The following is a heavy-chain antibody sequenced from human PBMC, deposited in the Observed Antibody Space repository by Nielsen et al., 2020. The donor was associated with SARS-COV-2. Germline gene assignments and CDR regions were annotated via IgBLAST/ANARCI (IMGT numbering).Heavy chain of an antibody. CDR3: ARSDFWSGLFYGMDV. D-gene: IGHD3-3*01. CDR1: GGTFSSYA. J-gene: IGHJ6*02. CDR2: IIPIFGTA. V-gene: IGHV1-69*06. Sequence: SVKVSSKASGGTFSSYAISWVRQAPGQGLEWMGGIIPIFGTANYAQKFQGRVTITADKSTSTAYMELSSLRSEDTAVYYCARSDFWSGLFYGMDVWGQGTTVTVSS.